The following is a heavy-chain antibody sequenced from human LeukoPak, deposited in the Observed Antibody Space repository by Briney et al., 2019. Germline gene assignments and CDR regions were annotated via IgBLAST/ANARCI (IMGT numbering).Heavy chain of an antibody. J-gene: IGHJ4*02. Sequence: PSETLSLTCTVSGGSISSYYWSWIRQPPGKGLEWIGYIYYSGSTNYNPSLKSRVTISADTSKNQFSLKLSSVTAADTAVYYCARMVENYFDYWGQGTLVTVSS. CDR1: GGSISSYY. CDR3: ARMVENYFDY. CDR2: IYYSGST. D-gene: IGHD5-24*01. V-gene: IGHV4-59*12.